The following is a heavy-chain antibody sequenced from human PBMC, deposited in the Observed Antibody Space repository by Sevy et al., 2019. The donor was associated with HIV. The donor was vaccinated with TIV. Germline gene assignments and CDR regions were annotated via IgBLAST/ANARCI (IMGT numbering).Heavy chain of an antibody. Sequence: SRTLSLTCAISGDSVSSNSAAWNWIRQSPSRGLEWLGRTYYRSKWYNDYAVSVKSRITINPDTSKNHFSLQVNSVTPEDTAVYYCVRDKDSSGYFDYWGQGTLVTVSS. CDR2: TYYRSKWYN. CDR1: GDSVSSNSAA. CDR3: VRDKDSSGYFDY. V-gene: IGHV6-1*01. D-gene: IGHD3-22*01. J-gene: IGHJ4*02.